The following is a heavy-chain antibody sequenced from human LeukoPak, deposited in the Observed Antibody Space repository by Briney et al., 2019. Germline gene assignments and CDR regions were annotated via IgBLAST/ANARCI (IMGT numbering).Heavy chain of an antibody. CDR2: MYYSGST. V-gene: IGHV4-39*01. CDR1: GGSISSYY. CDR3: ARQGIAAAGKGFDP. J-gene: IGHJ5*02. D-gene: IGHD6-13*01. Sequence: PSETLSLTCTVSGGSISSYYWSWIRQPPGKGLEWIGSMYYSGSTYYNPSLKSRVTISVDTSKNQFSLKLSSVTAADTAVYYCARQGIAAAGKGFDPWGQGTLVTVSS.